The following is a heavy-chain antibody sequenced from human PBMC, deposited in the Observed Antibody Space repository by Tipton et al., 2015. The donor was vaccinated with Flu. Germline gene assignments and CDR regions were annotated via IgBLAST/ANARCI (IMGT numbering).Heavy chain of an antibody. CDR1: GFSVNNNY. J-gene: IGHJ5*01. CDR3: ARGVNDILTGYSLNWFDS. Sequence: SLRLSCTASGFSVNNNYMYWVRQAPGKGLEWVSSISSSTSYIYYADSVKGRFTISRDNAKNSLYLQMNSLRAEDTAVYYCARGVNDILTGYSLNWFDSWGQGTLVTVSS. D-gene: IGHD3-9*01. CDR2: ISSSTSYI. V-gene: IGHV3-21*01.